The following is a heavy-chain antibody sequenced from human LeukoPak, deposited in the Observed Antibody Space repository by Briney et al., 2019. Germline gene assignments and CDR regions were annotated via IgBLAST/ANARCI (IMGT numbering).Heavy chain of an antibody. V-gene: IGHV3-64*01. CDR3: ARVGYCSSTNCFTNYFDY. CDR1: GFTFSSYA. Sequence: GGSLRLSCAASGFTFSSYATHWVRQAPGKGLEYVSAISSNGGSTYYANSVKGRFTISRDNSKNTLYLQMGSLRAEDMAVYYCARVGYCSSTNCFTNYFDYWGQGTLVTVSS. CDR2: ISSNGGST. J-gene: IGHJ4*02. D-gene: IGHD2-2*01.